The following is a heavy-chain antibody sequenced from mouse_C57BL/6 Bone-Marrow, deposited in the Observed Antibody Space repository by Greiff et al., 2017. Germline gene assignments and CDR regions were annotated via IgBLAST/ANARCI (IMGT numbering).Heavy chain of an antibody. CDR1: GYTFTSYW. CDR2: IDPSDSET. J-gene: IGHJ4*01. Sequence: QVQLQQPGAELVRPGSSVKLSCKASGYTFTSYWMHWVKQRPIQGLEWIGNIDPSDSETHYNQKFKDKATLTVDKSSSTAYMQLSSLTSEDSAVXYCARSYDYDQGVYAMDYWGQGTSVTVSS. V-gene: IGHV1-52*01. CDR3: ARSYDYDQGVYAMDY. D-gene: IGHD2-4*01.